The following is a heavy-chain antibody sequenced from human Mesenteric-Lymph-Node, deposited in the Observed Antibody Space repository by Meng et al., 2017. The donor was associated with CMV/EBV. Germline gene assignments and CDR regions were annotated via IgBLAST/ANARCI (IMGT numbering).Heavy chain of an antibody. CDR2: ISKDGSSK. CDR1: GFTSRSYA. D-gene: IGHD3-16*01. Sequence: GESLKISCAASGFTSRSYALHWLRQTPGKGLEWVAFISKDGSSKYYADSVKGRFTISRDNSKNTLYLQMSSLRAEDTAVYYCAKQYVNIWGQGTMVTVSS. J-gene: IGHJ3*02. V-gene: IGHV3-30-3*01. CDR3: AKQYVNI.